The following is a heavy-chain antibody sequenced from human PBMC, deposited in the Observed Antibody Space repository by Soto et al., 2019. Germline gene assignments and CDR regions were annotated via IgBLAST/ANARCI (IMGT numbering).Heavy chain of an antibody. J-gene: IGHJ4*02. CDR2: ISYDGSNK. CDR1: GFTFSSYA. D-gene: IGHD3-10*01. CDR3: VRPDYGSGSYPDY. Sequence: QVQLVESGEGVVQPGRSLRLCCAASGFTFSSYAMQWVRQAPGKGLEWVAVISYDGSNKYYADSVKGRFTISRDNSKNTLYLQMNSLRAEDTAVYYCVRPDYGSGSYPDYWGQGTLVTVSS. V-gene: IGHV3-30-3*01.